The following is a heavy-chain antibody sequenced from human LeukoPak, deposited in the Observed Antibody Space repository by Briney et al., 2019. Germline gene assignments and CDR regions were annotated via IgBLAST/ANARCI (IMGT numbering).Heavy chain of an antibody. CDR1: GYTFTSYD. CDR3: ARGGPRGWYGSGSYYPPFLYYYYYYMDV. J-gene: IGHJ6*03. D-gene: IGHD3-10*01. CDR2: MNPNSGNT. Sequence: ASVKVSCKASGYTFTSYDINWVRQATGQGLEWMGWMNPNSGNTGYAQKFQGRVTITRNTSISTAYMELSSLRSEDTAVYYCARGGPRGWYGSGSYYPPFLYYYYYYMDVWGKGTTVTVSS. V-gene: IGHV1-8*01.